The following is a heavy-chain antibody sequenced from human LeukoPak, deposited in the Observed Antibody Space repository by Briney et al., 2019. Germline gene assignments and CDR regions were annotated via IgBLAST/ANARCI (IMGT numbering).Heavy chain of an antibody. V-gene: IGHV1-18*01. J-gene: IGHJ4*02. CDR3: ARATAGNFDY. Sequence: ASVKVSRKASGYTFTSYGISWVRQAPGQGLEWMGWISVYNGNTNYAQKFQGRVTMTTDTSTSTAYMELRSLMSDDTAVYYCARATAGNFDYWGQGTLVTVSS. CDR1: GYTFTSYG. CDR2: ISVYNGNT. D-gene: IGHD1-14*01.